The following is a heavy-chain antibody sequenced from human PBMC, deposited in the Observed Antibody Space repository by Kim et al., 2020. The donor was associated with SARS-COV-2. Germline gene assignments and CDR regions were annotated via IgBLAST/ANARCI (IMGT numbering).Heavy chain of an antibody. D-gene: IGHD3-10*01. CDR2: ISYDGSNK. J-gene: IGHJ4*01. Sequence: GWSLRLSCAASGFTFSSYGMHWVRQAPGKGLEWVAVISYDGSNKYYADSVKGRFTISRDNSKNTLYLQMNSLRAEDTAVDYCAKGGALLWFGEPDDYWG. CDR1: GFTFSSYG. V-gene: IGHV3-30*18. CDR3: AKGGALLWFGEPDDY.